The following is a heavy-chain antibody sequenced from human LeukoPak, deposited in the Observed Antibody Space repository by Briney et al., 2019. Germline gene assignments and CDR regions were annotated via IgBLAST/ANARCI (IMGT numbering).Heavy chain of an antibody. V-gene: IGHV3-30*02. D-gene: IGHD6-19*01. CDR1: GFTFSSYG. Sequence: GGSLRLSCAASGFTFSSYGMHWVRQAPGKGLEWVAFIWYDGSDKYYADSVKGRFTISRDNSKNTVYLQMNSLRAEDTAVYYCAPLTVADSLFDYWGQGTLVTVSS. CDR2: IWYDGSDK. CDR3: APLTVADSLFDY. J-gene: IGHJ4*02.